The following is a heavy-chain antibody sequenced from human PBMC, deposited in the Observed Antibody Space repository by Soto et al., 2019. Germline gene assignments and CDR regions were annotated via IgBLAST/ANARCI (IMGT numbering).Heavy chain of an antibody. V-gene: IGHV3-53*01. D-gene: IGHD6-19*01. Sequence: GGSLRLSCAASGFTVSSNYMSWVRQAPGKGLEWVSVIYSGGSTYYADSVKGRFTISRDNSKNTLYLQMNSLRAEDTAVYYCAREASGWYGYFQHWGQGTLVTVSS. CDR3: AREASGWYGYFQH. J-gene: IGHJ1*01. CDR2: IYSGGST. CDR1: GFTVSSNY.